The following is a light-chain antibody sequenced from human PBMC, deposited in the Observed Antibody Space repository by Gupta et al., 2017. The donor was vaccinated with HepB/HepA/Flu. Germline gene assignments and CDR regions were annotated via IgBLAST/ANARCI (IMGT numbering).Light chain of an antibody. J-gene: IGKJ1*01. CDR1: QSVAIN. CDR3: QQYNNWPTT. Sequence: EIVMTQPPATLSVSPGERATLSCRASQSVAINLAWYLQKPGQAPRLLIYGASTRATGSPARFSGGGSGTEFTLTISSLQSEDFSVYYCQQYNNWPTTFGQGTKVEIK. CDR2: GAS. V-gene: IGKV3-15*01.